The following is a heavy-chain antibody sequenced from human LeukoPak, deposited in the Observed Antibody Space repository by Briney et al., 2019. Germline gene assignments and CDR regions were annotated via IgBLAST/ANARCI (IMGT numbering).Heavy chain of an antibody. CDR2: IYYSGST. V-gene: IGHV4-31*03. CDR1: GGSISSGGYY. CDR3: ARASYYGSGSYHDY. D-gene: IGHD3-10*01. J-gene: IGHJ4*02. Sequence: SETLSLTCTVSGGSISSGGYYWSWIRQHPGKGLEWIGYIYYSGSTYYNPSLKSRVTISVDTSKNQFSLKLSSVTAADTAVHYCARASYYGSGSYHDYWGQGTLVTVSS.